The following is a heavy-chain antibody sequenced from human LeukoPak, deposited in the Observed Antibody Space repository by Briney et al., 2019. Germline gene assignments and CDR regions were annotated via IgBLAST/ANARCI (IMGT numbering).Heavy chain of an antibody. D-gene: IGHD1-26*01. CDR1: GFTFSTYW. J-gene: IGHJ5*02. CDR3: ARGGSGVGATIGSWFDP. Sequence: GSLRLSCVASGFTFSTYWMSWVRQAPGKGLEWIGSIYHSGSTYYNPSLKSRVTISVDTSKNQFSLKLSSVTAADTAVYYCARGGSGVGATIGSWFDPWGQGTLVTVSS. V-gene: IGHV4-38-2*01. CDR2: IYHSGST.